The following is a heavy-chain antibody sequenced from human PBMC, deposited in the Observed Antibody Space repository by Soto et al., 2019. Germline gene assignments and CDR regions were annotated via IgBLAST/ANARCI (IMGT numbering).Heavy chain of an antibody. V-gene: IGHV4-4*02. Sequence: SETLSLTCAVSGGSISSSNWWSWVRQPPGKGLEWIGEIYHSGSTNYNPSLKSRVTISVDKSKNQFSLKLSSVTAADTAVYYCARDPLYSGGSCYSVRDWFDPWGQGTLVTVSS. D-gene: IGHD2-15*01. CDR1: GGSISSSNW. CDR2: IYHSGST. J-gene: IGHJ5*02. CDR3: ARDPLYSGGSCYSVRDWFDP.